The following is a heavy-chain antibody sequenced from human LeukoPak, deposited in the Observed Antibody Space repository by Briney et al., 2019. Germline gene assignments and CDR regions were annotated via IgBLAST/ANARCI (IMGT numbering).Heavy chain of an antibody. D-gene: IGHD3-3*01. CDR1: GFTFSSYA. Sequence: GGSLRLSCAASGFTFSSYAMHWVRQAPGKGLEWVAVISYDGSNKYYADSVKGRFTISRDNSKNTLYLQMNSLRAEDTAVYYCAREDYYYDFWSGYTLGFDYWGQGTLVTVSS. V-gene: IGHV3-30-3*01. CDR2: ISYDGSNK. CDR3: AREDYYYDFWSGYTLGFDY. J-gene: IGHJ4*02.